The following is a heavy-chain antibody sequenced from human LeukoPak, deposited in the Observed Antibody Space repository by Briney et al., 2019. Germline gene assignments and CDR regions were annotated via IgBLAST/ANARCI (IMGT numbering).Heavy chain of an antibody. J-gene: IGHJ6*03. CDR2: IIPIFGTA. CDR1: GGTFSSYA. D-gene: IGHD5-24*01. CDR3: ARAFHGYPYYYYYMDV. V-gene: IGHV1-69*06. Sequence: SVKVSCKASGGTFSSYAISWVRQAPGQGLEWMGGIIPIFGTANYAQKFQGRVTITADKSTSTAYMELSSLRSEDTAVYYCARAFHGYPYYYYYMDVWGKGTTVTVSS.